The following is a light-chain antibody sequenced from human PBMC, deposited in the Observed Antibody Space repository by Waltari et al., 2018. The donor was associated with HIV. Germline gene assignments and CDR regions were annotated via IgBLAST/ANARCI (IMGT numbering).Light chain of an antibody. CDR2: KDI. V-gene: IGLV3-25*02. Sequence: SYELTQPPSVSVSPGQTARITCSADALPKQYGYWYQQRPGQAPILVIYKDIERPSGIPERFSGSSSGNTATLTISTVEAGDEADYYCQVCDTSNDHPYVFGTGTKVTVL. CDR1: ALPKQY. CDR3: QVCDTSNDHPYV. J-gene: IGLJ1*01.